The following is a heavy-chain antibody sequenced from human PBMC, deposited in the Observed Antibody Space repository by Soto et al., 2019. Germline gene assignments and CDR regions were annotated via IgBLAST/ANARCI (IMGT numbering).Heavy chain of an antibody. CDR3: ARAWGEAFDF. CDR1: GGSISSYY. Sequence: SETLSLTCAVSGGSISSYYWSWIRQPPGKGLEWIGYIYYTGSTNYNPSLKSRVTISVDTSKNQFSLKLGSVTAADTAVYYCARAWGEAFDFWGQGTLVTVSS. CDR2: IYYTGST. J-gene: IGHJ4*02. D-gene: IGHD3-16*01. V-gene: IGHV4-59*01.